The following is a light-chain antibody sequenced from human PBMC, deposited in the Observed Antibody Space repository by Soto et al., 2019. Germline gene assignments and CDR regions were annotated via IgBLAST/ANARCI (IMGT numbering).Light chain of an antibody. J-gene: IGLJ3*02. V-gene: IGLV2-11*01. CDR1: SSDVGGYNY. Sequence: QSVLTQPRSVSGSPGQSVTISCTGTSSDVGGYNYVSWYQQYPGKAPKLIIYDVSKRPSGVPDRFSGSKSGNTASLTISGLQAEDEADDYCCSYAGSYTLWVFGGGTKLTVL. CDR2: DVS. CDR3: CSYAGSYTLWV.